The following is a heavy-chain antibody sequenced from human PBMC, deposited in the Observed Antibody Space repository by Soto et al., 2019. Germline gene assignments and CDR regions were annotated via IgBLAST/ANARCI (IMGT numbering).Heavy chain of an antibody. Sequence: EVQLVESGGGLVKPGGSLRLSCAASGFTFSSYSMNWVRQAPGKGLEWVSSISSSSSYIYYADSVKGRFTISRDNAKNSLYLQRNSLRAEDTAVYYCARDRSSSWYGDWFAPWGQGTLDTVSS. V-gene: IGHV3-21*04. J-gene: IGHJ5*02. CDR1: GFTFSSYS. CDR2: ISSSSSYI. D-gene: IGHD6-13*01. CDR3: ARDRSSSWYGDWFAP.